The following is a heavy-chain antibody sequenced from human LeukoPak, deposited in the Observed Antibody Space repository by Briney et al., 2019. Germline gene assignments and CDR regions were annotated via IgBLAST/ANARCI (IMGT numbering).Heavy chain of an antibody. D-gene: IGHD3-22*01. CDR2: ISAYNGNT. CDR3: ARIGITMIVGIRRCDAFDI. CDR1: GYTFTNYV. Sequence: ASVKVSCKASGYTFTNYVISWVRQAPGQGLEWMGWISAYNGNTNYAQKFQGRVTMTTDTSTSTAYMELRSLRSDDTAVYYCARIGITMIVGIRRCDAFDIWGQGTMVTVSS. J-gene: IGHJ3*02. V-gene: IGHV1-18*01.